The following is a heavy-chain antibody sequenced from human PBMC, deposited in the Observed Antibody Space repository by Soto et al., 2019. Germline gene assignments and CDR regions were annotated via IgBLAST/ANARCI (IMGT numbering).Heavy chain of an antibody. D-gene: IGHD4-17*01. CDR2: INHSGST. J-gene: IGHJ4*02. V-gene: IGHV4-34*01. CDR1: GGSFSGYY. CDR3: ARGVKSNYGVLTAPFDY. Sequence: SETLSLTCAVYGGSFSGYYWSWIRQPPGKGLEWIGEINHSGSTNYNPSLKSRVTISVDTSKNQFSLKLSSVTAADTAVYYCARGVKSNYGVLTAPFDYWGQGTLVTVSS.